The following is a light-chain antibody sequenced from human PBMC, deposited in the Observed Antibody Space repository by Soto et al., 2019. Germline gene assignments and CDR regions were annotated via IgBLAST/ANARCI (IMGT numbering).Light chain of an antibody. V-gene: IGKV1-33*01. CDR2: GAS. CDR3: QQYDTLPPLI. Sequence: DIQMTQSPASLSASVGDRVTITCQASQDIRNFVNWYQQKPGKAPKLLIHGASTLEAGVTERFSAGGSGTHITFPIRSLQTEEVAPYHCQQYDTLPPLIFGQGT. J-gene: IGKJ2*01. CDR1: QDIRNF.